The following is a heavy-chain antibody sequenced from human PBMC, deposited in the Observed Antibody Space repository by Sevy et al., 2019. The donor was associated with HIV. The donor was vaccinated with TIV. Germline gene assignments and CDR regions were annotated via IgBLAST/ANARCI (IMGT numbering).Heavy chain of an antibody. Sequence: ASVKVSCKASGGTFDTYSISWLRQAPGQGPEWLGGTTPMFATASYAQKFQGRVTIAADQSTKTAYMELRSLTSEDSAVYYCARDRDVTFGGGDAFDIWGQGTKVTVSS. CDR2: TTPMFATA. D-gene: IGHD3-16*01. CDR1: GGTFDTYS. CDR3: ARDRDVTFGGGDAFDI. V-gene: IGHV1-69*13. J-gene: IGHJ3*02.